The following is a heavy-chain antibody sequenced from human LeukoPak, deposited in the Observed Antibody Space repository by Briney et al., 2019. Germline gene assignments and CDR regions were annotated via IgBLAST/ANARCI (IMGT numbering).Heavy chain of an antibody. V-gene: IGHV1-69*04. J-gene: IGHJ5*02. CDR2: IIPILGIA. CDR1: GGTFSSYT. Sequence: ASVKVSCKASGGTFSSYTISWVRQAPGQGLEWMGRIIPILGIANYAQKFQGRVTITADKSTSTAYMELSSLRSADTAVYYCARDGEISLWFDPWGQGTLVTVSS. D-gene: IGHD7-27*01. CDR3: ARDGEISLWFDP.